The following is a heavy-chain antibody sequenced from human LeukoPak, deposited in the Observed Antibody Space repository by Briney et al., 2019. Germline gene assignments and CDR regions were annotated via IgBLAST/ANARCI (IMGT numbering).Heavy chain of an antibody. CDR2: ISSSGSTI. CDR1: GFTFSDYY. V-gene: IGHV3-11*04. CDR3: ARVRSGYYHDAFDI. Sequence: PGGSLRPSCAASGFTFSDYYMSWLRQAPGKGLEWVSYISSSGSTIYYADFVKGRFTISRDNAKNSLHLQMNSLRVEDTAVYHCARVRSGYYHDAFDIWGQGTMVTVSS. D-gene: IGHD3-22*01. J-gene: IGHJ3*02.